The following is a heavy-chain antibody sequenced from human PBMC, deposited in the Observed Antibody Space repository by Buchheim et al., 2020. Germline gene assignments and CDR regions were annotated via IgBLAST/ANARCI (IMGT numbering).Heavy chain of an antibody. CDR3: ARGYYDSSGAQGMEY. CDR2: TGNKANYYST. Sequence: EVQLVESGGGLVQPGGSLRLFCAASGFNFSDHYMDWVRQVPGKGLEWVGRTGNKANYYSTQYAASVKGRFTISRDDSINSGFLQMNSLKSEDTGVYYCARGYYDSSGAQGMEYWGQGAL. D-gene: IGHD3-22*01. V-gene: IGHV3-72*01. J-gene: IGHJ4*02. CDR1: GFNFSDHY.